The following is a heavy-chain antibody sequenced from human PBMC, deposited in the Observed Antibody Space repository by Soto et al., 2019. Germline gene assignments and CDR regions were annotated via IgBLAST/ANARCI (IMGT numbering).Heavy chain of an antibody. CDR2: VYYTGTT. CDR1: GGSISSYF. Sequence: ETLSLTCTVSGGSISSYFYIWVRQPPGKGLEWIGSVYYTGTTDYNPSLKSRVTISVDTSKTQFSLNLRSVTAADTAVYYCARDLAVVPGAFDYWGRGTLVTLSS. CDR3: ARDLAVVPGAFDY. V-gene: IGHV4-59*01. J-gene: IGHJ4*02. D-gene: IGHD3-10*01.